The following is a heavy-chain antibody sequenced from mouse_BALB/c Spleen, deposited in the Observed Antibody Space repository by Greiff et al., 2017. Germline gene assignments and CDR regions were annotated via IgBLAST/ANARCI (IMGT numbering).Heavy chain of an antibody. CDR1: GFNIKDTY. J-gene: IGHJ4*01. D-gene: IGHD3-1*01. Sequence: EVQLQQSGAELVKPGASVKLSCTASGFNIKDTYMHWVKQRPEQGLEWIGRIDPANGNTKYDPKFQGKATITADTSSNTAYLQLSSLTSEDTAVYYCASRGGSYAMDYWGQGTSVTVSS. V-gene: IGHV14-3*02. CDR2: IDPANGNT. CDR3: ASRGGSYAMDY.